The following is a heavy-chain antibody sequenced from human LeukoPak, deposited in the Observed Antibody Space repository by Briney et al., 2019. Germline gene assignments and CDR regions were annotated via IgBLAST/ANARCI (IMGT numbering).Heavy chain of an antibody. V-gene: IGHV4-59*08. CDR1: GDSINDYY. CDR2: IYYSGNT. D-gene: IGHD6-6*01. J-gene: IGHJ4*02. CDR3: ARGHLVFAY. Sequence: PSETLSLTCTVSGDSINDYYWTWIRQPPGKGLEWIGYIYYSGNTNYNPSLKSRVTVSLDTSKNQFSLKLTSVTAADTAMYYCARGHLVFAYWGQGTLVTVSS.